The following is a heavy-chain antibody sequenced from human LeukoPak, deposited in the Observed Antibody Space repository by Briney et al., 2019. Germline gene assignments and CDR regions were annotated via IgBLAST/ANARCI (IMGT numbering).Heavy chain of an antibody. CDR2: INSDGSST. D-gene: IGHD6-13*01. Sequence: GGSLRLSCAASGFTFSSYWMHWVRQAPGKGLVWVSRINSDGSSTSYADSVKGRFTISRDNAKNTLYLQMNSLRGEDTAVYYCAKYLAAAGTLALYYYYYYGMDVWGQGTTVTVSS. CDR3: AKYLAAAGTLALYYYYYYGMDV. J-gene: IGHJ6*02. V-gene: IGHV3-74*01. CDR1: GFTFSSYW.